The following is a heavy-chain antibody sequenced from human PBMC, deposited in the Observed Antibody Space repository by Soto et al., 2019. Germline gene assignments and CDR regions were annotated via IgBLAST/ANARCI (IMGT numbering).Heavy chain of an antibody. J-gene: IGHJ4*02. CDR2: INHSGST. D-gene: IGHD6-6*01. V-gene: IGHV4-34*01. CDR3: GRTSRFAY. CDR1: GVSFSGYY. Sequence: QVQLQQWGAGLLKPSETLSLTCAVYGVSFSGYYWSWIRQPPGKGLEWIGQINHSGSTNYNPSLKSRVTISVDTSKNQFSLKLSSVTAADTGVYYCGRTSRFAYWGQGTLVTVSS.